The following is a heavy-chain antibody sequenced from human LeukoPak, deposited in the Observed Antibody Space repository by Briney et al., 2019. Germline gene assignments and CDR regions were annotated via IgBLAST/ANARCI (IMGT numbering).Heavy chain of an antibody. Sequence: GGSLRLSCAASGFTFSTYWMHWVRQAPGKGLVWVSRINSDGSGTTYADSVKGRFTLSRDNAKNTLYLQMNSLRAEDTAVYYCARALRPSIAAAGDYWGQGTLVTVSS. CDR2: INSDGSGT. CDR3: ARALRPSIAAAGDY. CDR1: GFTFSTYW. V-gene: IGHV3-74*03. D-gene: IGHD6-13*01. J-gene: IGHJ4*02.